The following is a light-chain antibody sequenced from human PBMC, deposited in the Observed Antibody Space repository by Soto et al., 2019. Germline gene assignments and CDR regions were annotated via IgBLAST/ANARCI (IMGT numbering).Light chain of an antibody. CDR3: SLYTSENTYV. CDR1: SSDVGGYNY. Sequence: QSVLTQPPSASGSPGQSVTISCTGTSSDVGGYNYVSWYQQHPGKAPKLIISEVSKRPSGVPGRFSGSKSGNTASLTISGLQAADEADYYCSLYTSENTYVFGTGTKLTVL. V-gene: IGLV2-8*01. CDR2: EVS. J-gene: IGLJ1*01.